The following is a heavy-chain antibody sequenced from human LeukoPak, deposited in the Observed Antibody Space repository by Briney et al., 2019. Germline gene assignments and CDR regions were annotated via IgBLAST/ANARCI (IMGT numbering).Heavy chain of an antibody. V-gene: IGHV2-5*02. J-gene: IGHJ4*02. CDR1: GFSLSTSGVG. D-gene: IGHD1/OR15-1a*01. CDR2: IYWDDDK. Sequence: SGPTLVNPTQTLTLTCAFSGFSLSTSGVGVGWIRQPPGKALEWLAVIYWDDDKRYSPSLKSRLTIAKDTSKNQVVLTMTNMDPVDTATYYCAHRRPGVITGWDNSHFDNWAPGTLVTVSS. CDR3: AHRRPGVITGWDNSHFDN.